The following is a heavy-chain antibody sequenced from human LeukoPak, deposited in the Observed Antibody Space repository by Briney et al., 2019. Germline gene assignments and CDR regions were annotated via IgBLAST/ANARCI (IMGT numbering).Heavy chain of an antibody. J-gene: IGHJ4*02. CDR1: GFTFSSYG. V-gene: IGHV3-30*18. CDR2: ISYDGSNK. D-gene: IGHD3-9*01. CDR3: AKDWGLLRYFDWLPAGIDY. Sequence: GGSLRLSCAASGFTFSSYGMHWVRQAPGRGLEWVAVISYDGSNKYYADSVKGRFTISRDNSKNTLYLQMNSLRAEDTAVYYCAKDWGLLRYFDWLPAGIDYWGQGTLVTVSS.